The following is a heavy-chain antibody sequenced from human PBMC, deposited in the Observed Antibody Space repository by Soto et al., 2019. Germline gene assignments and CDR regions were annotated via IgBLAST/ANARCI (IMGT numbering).Heavy chain of an antibody. V-gene: IGHV1-18*04. CDR3: ARVCSGGSCYSGGWFDP. CDR2: ISAYNGNA. D-gene: IGHD2-15*01. Sequence: GASVKVSCKASGDMFDTYTIAWMRQAPGQGLEWMGWISAYNGNANYAQKLQGRVTMTTDTSTSTAYMELRSLRSDDTAVYYCARVCSGGSCYSGGWFDPWGQGTLVTVSS. CDR1: GDMFDTYT. J-gene: IGHJ5*02.